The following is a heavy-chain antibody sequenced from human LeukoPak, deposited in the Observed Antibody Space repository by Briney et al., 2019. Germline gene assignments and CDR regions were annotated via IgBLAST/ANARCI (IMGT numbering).Heavy chain of an antibody. Sequence: PSETLFLTCTVSGGSISSSSYYWGWIRQPPGKGLEWIGSIYYSGSTYYNPSLKSRVTISVDTSKNQFSLKLSSVTTADTAVYYCARLGRLRLGEFSWFDPWGQGTLVTVSS. D-gene: IGHD3-16*01. CDR1: GGSISSSSYY. CDR2: IYYSGST. V-gene: IGHV4-39*01. J-gene: IGHJ5*02. CDR3: ARLGRLRLGEFSWFDP.